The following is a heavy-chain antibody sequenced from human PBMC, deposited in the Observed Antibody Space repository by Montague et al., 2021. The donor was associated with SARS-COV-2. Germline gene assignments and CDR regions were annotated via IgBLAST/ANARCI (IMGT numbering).Heavy chain of an antibody. CDR1: GFTVSSNY. D-gene: IGHD3-10*01. Sequence: SLRLSCAASGFTVSSNYMSWVRQAPGKGLEWVSLIYSSGRTSYADSVKGRFTMSRDNSKNTLYLQMNSLRAEDRAVYYCARDFGESRDHWGQGTLVTVSS. CDR3: ARDFGESRDH. J-gene: IGHJ4*02. V-gene: IGHV3-53*01. CDR2: IYSSGRT.